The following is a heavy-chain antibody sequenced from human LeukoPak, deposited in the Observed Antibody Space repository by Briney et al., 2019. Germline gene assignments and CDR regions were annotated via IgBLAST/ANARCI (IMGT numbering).Heavy chain of an antibody. CDR3: RGASVGATTNRHAFDI. V-gene: IGHV3-30*03. CDR2: ISYDGSNK. D-gene: IGHD1-26*01. Sequence: GGSLRLSCAASGFTFSSYGMHWVRQAPGKGLEWVAVISYDGSNKYYADSVKGRFTISRDNSKNTLYLQMNSLRAEDTAVYYCRGASVGATTNRHAFDIWGQGTMVTVSS. CDR1: GFTFSSYG. J-gene: IGHJ3*02.